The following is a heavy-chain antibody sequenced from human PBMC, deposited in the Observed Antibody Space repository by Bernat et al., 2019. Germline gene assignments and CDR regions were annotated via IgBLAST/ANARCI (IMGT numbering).Heavy chain of an antibody. D-gene: IGHD6-6*01. CDR1: GFTFSSYG. V-gene: IGHV3-30*18. Sequence: QVQLVESGGGVVQPGRSLRLPCAASGFTFSSYGMHWVRQAPGKGLEWVAVISYDGSNKYYADSVKGRFTISRDNSKNTLYLQMNSPRAEDTAVYYCAKAPYSSSFYFDYWGQGTLVTVSS. CDR2: ISYDGSNK. J-gene: IGHJ4*02. CDR3: AKAPYSSSFYFDY.